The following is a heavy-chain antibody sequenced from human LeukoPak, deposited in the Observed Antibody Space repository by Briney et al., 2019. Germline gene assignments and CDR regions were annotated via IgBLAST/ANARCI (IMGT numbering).Heavy chain of an antibody. Sequence: NPGRSLRLSCEASGLTFYNTWMSRDRRAPGKGLEWVGRIFRNTDTMETQYATPVRGRFSISSDDSKTTLYLQRNSLTGEDTAVYYCVAYMIAFGVDSWGQGNPVTVSS. J-gene: IGHJ4*02. CDR1: GLTFYNTW. D-gene: IGHD3-16*01. CDR2: IFRNTDTMET. V-gene: IGHV3-15*01. CDR3: VAYMIAFGVDS.